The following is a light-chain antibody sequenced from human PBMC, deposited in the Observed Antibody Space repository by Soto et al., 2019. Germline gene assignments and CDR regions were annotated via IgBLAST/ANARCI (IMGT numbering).Light chain of an antibody. CDR1: QSVDSNF. CDR2: ATS. CDR3: QHLRTYPFS. Sequence: EVVLTQSPGALSLSPGERAALSCRASQSVDSNFLAWYQQRPGQAPRLLIYATSSRATGIPARFSGSGSGTDFTLTISRLEPEDFATYYCQHLRTYPFSFGQGTKLDIK. J-gene: IGKJ2*03. V-gene: IGKV3-20*01.